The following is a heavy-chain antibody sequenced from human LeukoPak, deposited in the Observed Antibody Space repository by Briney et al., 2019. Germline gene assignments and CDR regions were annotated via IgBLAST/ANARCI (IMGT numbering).Heavy chain of an antibody. D-gene: IGHD2-21*02. CDR3: AKFGAYCGGDCYYYFDY. J-gene: IGHJ4*02. Sequence: GGSLRLSFAASGFPFSSYAMSWVRQAPGKGLEWVSAISGSGGSTYYADSVKGRFTISRDNSKNTLYLQMNSLRAEDTAVYYCAKFGAYCGGDCYYYFDYWGQGTLVTVSS. CDR1: GFPFSSYA. CDR2: ISGSGGST. V-gene: IGHV3-23*01.